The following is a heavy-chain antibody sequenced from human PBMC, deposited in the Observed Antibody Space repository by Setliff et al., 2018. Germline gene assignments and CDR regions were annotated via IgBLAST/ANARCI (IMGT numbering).Heavy chain of an antibody. CDR3: ASRRGLEWSLGAFDI. Sequence: ASVKVSCKASGGTFSSYAISWVRQAPGQGLEWMGRIIPIFGTANYAQEFQGRVTITADKSTSTAYMELSSLRSEDTAVYYCASRRGLEWSLGAFDIWGQGTMVTVSS. CDR2: IIPIFGTA. V-gene: IGHV1-69*06. CDR1: GGTFSSYA. J-gene: IGHJ3*02. D-gene: IGHD3-3*01.